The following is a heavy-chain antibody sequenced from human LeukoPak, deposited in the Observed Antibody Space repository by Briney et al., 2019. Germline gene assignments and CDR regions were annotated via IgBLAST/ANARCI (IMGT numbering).Heavy chain of an antibody. CDR3: AKEQTPSRAGTPIDY. D-gene: IGHD1-14*01. J-gene: IGHJ4*02. CDR2: ISSGGIST. V-gene: IGHV3-23*01. Sequence: GGSLRLSCAASGFTFSSYAMTWVRQAPGKGLEWVSTISSGGISTYYADSVKGRFTISRDNSKNILYLRMDSLRAEDTAVYYCAKEQTPSRAGTPIDYWGQGNLVTVSS. CDR1: GFTFSSYA.